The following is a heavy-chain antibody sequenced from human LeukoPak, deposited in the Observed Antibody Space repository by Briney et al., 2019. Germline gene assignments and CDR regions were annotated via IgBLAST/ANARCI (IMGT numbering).Heavy chain of an antibody. D-gene: IGHD3-3*01. Sequence: VASVKVSCKASGYTFTSYDINWVRQATGQGLEWMGWMNPNSGNTGYAQKFQGRVTMTRNTSISTAYMELSSLRSEDTAVYYCASSRQHSYDFWSGSYWFDPWGQGTLVTVSS. V-gene: IGHV1-8*01. CDR3: ASSRQHSYDFWSGSYWFDP. CDR2: MNPNSGNT. CDR1: GYTFTSYD. J-gene: IGHJ5*02.